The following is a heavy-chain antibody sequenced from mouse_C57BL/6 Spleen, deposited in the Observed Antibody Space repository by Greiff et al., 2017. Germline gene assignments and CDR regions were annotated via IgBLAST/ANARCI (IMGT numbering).Heavy chain of an antibody. CDR1: GFNIKNTY. CDR2: IDPANGNT. Sequence: VHVKQSVAELVRPGASVKLSCTASGFNIKNTYMHWVKQRPEQGLEWIGRIDPANGNTQYAPQFPGKATITTDTSSNTAYLQLSSLTSEDTAIYSCLYGNFHFDYWGQGTTLTVSS. D-gene: IGHD2-1*01. J-gene: IGHJ2*01. CDR3: LYGNFHFDY. V-gene: IGHV14-3*01.